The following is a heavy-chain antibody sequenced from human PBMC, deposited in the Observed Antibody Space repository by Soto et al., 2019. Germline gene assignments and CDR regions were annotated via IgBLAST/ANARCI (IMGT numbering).Heavy chain of an antibody. J-gene: IGHJ6*02. Sequence: GASVKVSCKASGYTFTGYYMHWVRQAPGQGLEWMGWINPNSGGXXXXXXFQGWVTMTRDTSISTAYMELSRLRSDDTAVYYCAREGKLGYCTNGVCSRGMDVWGQGTTVTVSS. D-gene: IGHD2-8*01. CDR1: GYTFTGYY. CDR2: INPNSGGX. CDR3: AREGKLGYCTNGVCSRGMDV. V-gene: IGHV1-2*04.